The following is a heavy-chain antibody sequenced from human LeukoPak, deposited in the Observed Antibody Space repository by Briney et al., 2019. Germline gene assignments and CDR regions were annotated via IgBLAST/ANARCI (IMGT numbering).Heavy chain of an antibody. V-gene: IGHV3-30*04. CDR1: GFSFSSYA. J-gene: IGHJ6*02. D-gene: IGHD6-19*01. CDR3: PRESQEGQWLVFSSGMDV. CDR2: ISYDGRDK. Sequence: GRSLRLSCAASGFSFSSYAMHWVRQAPGKGLEGVAVISYDGRDKYYADSVKGRFTIPRDNSKHTLYLQINSLPAEDTPGYYCPRESQEGQWLVFSSGMDVWGQGTTVTVS.